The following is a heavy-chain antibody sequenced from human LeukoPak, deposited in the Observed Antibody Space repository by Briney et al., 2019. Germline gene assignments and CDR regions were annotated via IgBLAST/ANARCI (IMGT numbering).Heavy chain of an antibody. V-gene: IGHV3-7*01. Sequence: PGGSLRLSCAASGFTFRNYYMRWIRQAPGKGLEWVANINEDGSNKWHLGSVRGRFTVSRDNARNSLYLQMNSLRVEDSAVYYCTRVIVAVPGHFDYFDFWGQGALVTVSP. J-gene: IGHJ4*02. D-gene: IGHD6-19*01. CDR2: INEDGSNK. CDR3: TRVIVAVPGHFDYFDF. CDR1: GFTFRNYY.